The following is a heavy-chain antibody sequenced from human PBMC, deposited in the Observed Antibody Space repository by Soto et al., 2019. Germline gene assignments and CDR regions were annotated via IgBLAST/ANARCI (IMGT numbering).Heavy chain of an antibody. D-gene: IGHD6-19*01. CDR1: GFTFSSYW. Sequence: EVQLVESGGGLVQPGGSLRLSCAASGFTFSSYWMHWVRQAPGKGLEWVSGISWNSGSIGYADSVKGRFTISRDNAKNSLYLQMNSLRAEDTALYYCAKGSSGWYSNIDYWGQGTLVTVSS. J-gene: IGHJ4*02. V-gene: IGHV3-9*01. CDR3: AKGSSGWYSNIDY. CDR2: ISWNSGSI.